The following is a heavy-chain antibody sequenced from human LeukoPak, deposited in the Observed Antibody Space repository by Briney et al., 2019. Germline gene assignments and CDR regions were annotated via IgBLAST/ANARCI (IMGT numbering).Heavy chain of an antibody. V-gene: IGHV1-3*01. CDR2: INAGNGNT. CDR3: ARGSHGDYVFGQGN. D-gene: IGHD4-17*01. Sequence: ASVKVSCKASGYTFTSYAMHWVRQAPGQRLEWMGWINAGNGNTKYSQKFQGRVTMTRDTSTSTVYMELSSLRSEDTAVYYCARGSHGDYVFGQGNWGQGTLVTVSS. J-gene: IGHJ4*02. CDR1: GYTFTSYA.